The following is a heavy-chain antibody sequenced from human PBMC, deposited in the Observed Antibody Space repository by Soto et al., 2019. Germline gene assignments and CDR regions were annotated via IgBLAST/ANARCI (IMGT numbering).Heavy chain of an antibody. Sequence: GGSLRLSCAASGFTFSSYGMHWVRQAPGKGLEWVAVIWYDGSNKYYADSVKGRFTISRDNSKNTLYLQMNSLRAEDTAVYYCARLSHGSRHPYSGCYRPGYFDLWGRGTLVTVSS. V-gene: IGHV3-33*01. CDR1: GFTFSSYG. D-gene: IGHD1-26*01. J-gene: IGHJ2*01. CDR3: ARLSHGSRHPYSGCYRPGYFDL. CDR2: IWYDGSNK.